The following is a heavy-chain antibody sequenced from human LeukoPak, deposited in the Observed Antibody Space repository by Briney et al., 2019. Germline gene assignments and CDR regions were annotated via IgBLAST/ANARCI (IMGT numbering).Heavy chain of an antibody. CDR3: ARHYYDSSGYYYGDIDY. J-gene: IGHJ4*02. CDR1: GGSISSGDYY. Sequence: PSQTLSLTCTVSGGSISSGDYYWSWIRQPPGKGLEWIGYIYYSGSTYYNPSLKSRVTISVDTSKNQFSLKLSSVTAADTAVYYCARHYYDSSGYYYGDIDYWGQGTLVTVSS. D-gene: IGHD3-22*01. V-gene: IGHV4-30-4*08. CDR2: IYYSGST.